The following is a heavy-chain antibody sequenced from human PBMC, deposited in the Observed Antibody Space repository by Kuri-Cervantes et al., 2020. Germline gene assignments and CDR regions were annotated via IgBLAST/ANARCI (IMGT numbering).Heavy chain of an antibody. D-gene: IGHD6-19*01. Sequence: SVKVSCKASGGTFSSYAISWARQAPGQGLEWMGGIIPIFGTANYAQKFQGRVTITADESTSTAYMELSSLRSEDTAVYYCARDRREGHQWLVPWSYYYYGMDVWGQGTTVTVSS. CDR2: IIPIFGTA. CDR3: ARDRREGHQWLVPWSYYYYGMDV. CDR1: GGTFSSYA. J-gene: IGHJ6*02. V-gene: IGHV1-69*13.